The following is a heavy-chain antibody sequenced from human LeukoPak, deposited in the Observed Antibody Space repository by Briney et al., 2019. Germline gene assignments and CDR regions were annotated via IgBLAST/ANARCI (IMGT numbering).Heavy chain of an antibody. D-gene: IGHD3-3*01. V-gene: IGHV4-4*07. J-gene: IGHJ6*03. Sequence: PSETLSLTCTVSGGSMSSYYWSWIRQPAGKGLEWIGRIYASGSTYYNPSLKSRVTMSVDTSKNQFSLKLSSVTAADTAVYYCARGARITIFGVARSYYYYYYYMDVWGKGTTVTVSS. CDR2: IYASGST. CDR1: GGSMSSYY. CDR3: ARGARITIFGVARSYYYYYYYMDV.